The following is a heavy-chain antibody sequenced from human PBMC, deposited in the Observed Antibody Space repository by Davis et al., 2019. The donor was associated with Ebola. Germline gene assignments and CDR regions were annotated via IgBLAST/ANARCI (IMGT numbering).Heavy chain of an antibody. CDR2: IYYSGST. J-gene: IGHJ5*02. CDR1: GGSISSGGYY. Sequence: SETLSLTCTVSGGSISSGGYYWSWICQHPGKGLEWIGYIYYSGSTYYNPSLKSRVTISVDTSKNQFSLKLSSVTAADTAVYYCARVGIAVAGTGFDPWGQGTLVTVSS. V-gene: IGHV4-31*03. D-gene: IGHD6-19*01. CDR3: ARVGIAVAGTGFDP.